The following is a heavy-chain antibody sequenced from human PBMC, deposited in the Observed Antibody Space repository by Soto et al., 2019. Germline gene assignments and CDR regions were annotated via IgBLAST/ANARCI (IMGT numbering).Heavy chain of an antibody. CDR3: AREGVFGLVKIIPPDY. CDR2: ISFDGSTQ. V-gene: IGHV3-30*03. CDR1: GFGFSSYG. D-gene: IGHD3-3*01. J-gene: IGHJ4*02. Sequence: VQLLESGGGVAQPGRSLRLSCRASGFGFSSYGMLWVRQAPGKGPEWVAFISFDGSTQYYADSVRGRFPISRDNSENTLYLQLDTLRVEDTAMYYCAREGVFGLVKIIPPDYWGQGAQVTVSA.